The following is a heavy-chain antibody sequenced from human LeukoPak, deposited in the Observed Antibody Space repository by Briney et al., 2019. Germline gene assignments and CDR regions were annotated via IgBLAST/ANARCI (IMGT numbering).Heavy chain of an antibody. D-gene: IGHD4-17*01. CDR1: GFIFSSYA. J-gene: IGHJ4*02. CDR2: ISGGGDYT. V-gene: IGHV3-23*01. CDR3: VKVGSNYGDPKDY. Sequence: GGSLRLSCAASGFIFSSYAMSWVRQAPGKGLEWVSTISGGGDYTFYADSVKGRFTVSRDNSKNTLFVQMNSLRADDTAVYYCVKVGSNYGDPKDYWGQGTLVSLTS.